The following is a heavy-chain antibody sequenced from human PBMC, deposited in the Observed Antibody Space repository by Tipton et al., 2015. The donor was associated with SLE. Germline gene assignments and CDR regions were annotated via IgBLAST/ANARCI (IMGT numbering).Heavy chain of an antibody. CDR2: VSQSGTA. D-gene: IGHD2-2*02. J-gene: IGHJ4*02. Sequence: TLSLTCTVSGGSISSFYWGWIRQPPEMGLEWIGTVSQSGTASYSPPLNSRLTISLDTSKNQFSLRLNSVTAADTAVYYCGTIDYTTSPDIHWGQGTLVTVSS. CDR1: GGSISSFY. CDR3: GTIDYTTSPDIH. V-gene: IGHV4-39*07.